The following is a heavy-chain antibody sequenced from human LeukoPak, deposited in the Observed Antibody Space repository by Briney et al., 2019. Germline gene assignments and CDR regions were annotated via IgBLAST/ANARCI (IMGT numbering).Heavy chain of an antibody. CDR2: IRYDGSNK. CDR1: GFTFSSHG. D-gene: IGHD4-17*01. J-gene: IGHJ4*02. Sequence: GGSLRLSCAASGFTFSSHGMHWVRQAPGKGLEWVAFIRYDGSNKYYADSVKGRFTISRDNSKNTLYLQMNSLRAEDTAVYYCAKDVGAYGDFSNFDYWGQGTLVTVSS. V-gene: IGHV3-30*02. CDR3: AKDVGAYGDFSNFDY.